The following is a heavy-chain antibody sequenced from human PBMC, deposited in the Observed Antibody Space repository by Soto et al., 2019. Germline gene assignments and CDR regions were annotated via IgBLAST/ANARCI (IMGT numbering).Heavy chain of an antibody. J-gene: IGHJ4*02. CDR1: GGSVSSYY. Sequence: PSETLSLTCTVSGGSVSSYYWSWIRQPPGKGLEWIGYIYYSGSTNYNPSLKSRVTISVDTSKNQFSLKLNSMTAADTAVYYCERHNYGAGSTYFDYGGQGPLVTVPS. CDR3: ERHNYGAGSTYFDY. D-gene: IGHD3-10*01. V-gene: IGHV4-59*08. CDR2: IYYSGST.